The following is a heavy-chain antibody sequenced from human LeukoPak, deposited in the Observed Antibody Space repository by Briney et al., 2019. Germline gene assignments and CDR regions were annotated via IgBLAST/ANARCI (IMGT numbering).Heavy chain of an antibody. V-gene: IGHV4-30-2*01. D-gene: IGHD2-2*01. CDR3: ARCQLLSGRRFDP. CDR2: IYHSGST. CDR1: GGSISSGGYS. Sequence: PSETLSLTCAVSGGSISSGGYSWSWIRRPPGKGLEWIGYIYHSGSTYYNPSLKSRVTISVDRSKNQFSLKLSSVTAADTAVYYCARCQLLSGRRFDPWGQGTLVTVSS. J-gene: IGHJ5*02.